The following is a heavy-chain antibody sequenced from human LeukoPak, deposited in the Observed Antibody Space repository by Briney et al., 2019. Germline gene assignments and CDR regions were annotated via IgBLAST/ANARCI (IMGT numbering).Heavy chain of an antibody. CDR1: GLTVSTNF. CDR3: ARDSLSYGPGFYYPRYFDS. J-gene: IGHJ4*02. D-gene: IGHD3-10*01. Sequence: GVSQTLSYAASGLTVSTNFMRWVRQATGEGLEWVRFIDSGGEKCYAGSVKGRFPISRDNSQKTLFFQMNSLKAEDPACFYFARDSLSYGPGFYYPRYFDSWGQGALVTVSS. V-gene: IGHV3-53*01. CDR2: IDSGGEK.